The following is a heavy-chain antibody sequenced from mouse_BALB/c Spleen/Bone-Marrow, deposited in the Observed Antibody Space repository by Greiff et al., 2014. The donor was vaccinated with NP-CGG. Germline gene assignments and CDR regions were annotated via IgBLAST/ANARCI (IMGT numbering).Heavy chain of an antibody. J-gene: IGHJ4*01. CDR3: TRLPH. V-gene: IGHV1S81*02. Sequence: VQLQQSGAELVKPGASVRLSCKASGYTFTSYYMYWVKQRPGQGLDWIGEINPSNGGTNFNEKFKSRATLTVDKSSSTAYMQLSSLTSEDSAVYYCTRLPHWGQGTSVTVSS. D-gene: IGHD5-1*01. CDR2: INPSNGGT. CDR1: GYTFTSYY.